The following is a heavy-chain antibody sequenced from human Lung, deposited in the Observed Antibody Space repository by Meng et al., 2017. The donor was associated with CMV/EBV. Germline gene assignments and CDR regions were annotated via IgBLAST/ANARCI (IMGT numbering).Heavy chain of an antibody. CDR1: GYNFTNYW. V-gene: IGHV5-51*01. Sequence: GGSLRLSCEGSGYNFTNYWIGWVRQVSGKGLEWMGIIYPGDSDTRYSPSFQGQVTISRDNSKNTLYLQMNSLRAEDTAVYYCAKDEFRYCSSTSCLDAFDIWGQGTMVTVSS. CDR3: AKDEFRYCSSTSCLDAFDI. CDR2: IYPGDSDT. J-gene: IGHJ3*02. D-gene: IGHD2-2*01.